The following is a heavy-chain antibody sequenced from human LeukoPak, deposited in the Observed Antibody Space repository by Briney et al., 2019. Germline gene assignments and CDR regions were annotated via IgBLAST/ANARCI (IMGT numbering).Heavy chain of an antibody. V-gene: IGHV1-8*01. CDR2: MNPKSGDT. CDR1: GYTFPNYG. Sequence: ASVKVSCKASGYTFPNYGIDWVQQATGQGLEWMGWMNPKSGDTAYAQKFQGRVTMTRDTSISTAYMEVSSLRSEDTAIYYCARGPVGTTDYWGQGTLVTVSS. D-gene: IGHD1-26*01. J-gene: IGHJ4*02. CDR3: ARGPVGTTDY.